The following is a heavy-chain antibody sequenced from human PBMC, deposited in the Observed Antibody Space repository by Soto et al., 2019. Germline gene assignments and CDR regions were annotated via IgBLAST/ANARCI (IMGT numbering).Heavy chain of an antibody. CDR1: VGSFSGHY. Sequence: SETLSLTCAVYVGSFSGHYWSWIRQPPGKGLEWIGEINQGGTTNYNPSLKSRVTMSVDTSKNQFSLKLSSVTAADTAVYYCARGVTGYSSRWYAYWGQGPPGTGS. D-gene: IGHD6-13*01. J-gene: IGHJ4*02. CDR3: ARGVTGYSSRWYAY. V-gene: IGHV4-34*01. CDR2: INQGGTT.